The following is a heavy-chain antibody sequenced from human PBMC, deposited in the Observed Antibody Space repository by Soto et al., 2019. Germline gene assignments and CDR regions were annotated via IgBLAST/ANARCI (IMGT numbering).Heavy chain of an antibody. CDR2: IRSSTSHI. V-gene: IGHV3-21*02. CDR1: GFTFSLYN. J-gene: IGHJ4*02. D-gene: IGHD6-19*01. Sequence: EVQLVESGGGLVKPGGSLRLSCTASGFTFSLYNMNWVRQAPGKGLEWVSSIRSSTSHIYYADSVKGRFTISRDNSQNSLYMQMNSLRAEETAVYYCARDRDISGWSDSSGWNVPDFFDSWGQGTLVAVSS. CDR3: ARDRDISGWSDSSGWNVPDFFDS.